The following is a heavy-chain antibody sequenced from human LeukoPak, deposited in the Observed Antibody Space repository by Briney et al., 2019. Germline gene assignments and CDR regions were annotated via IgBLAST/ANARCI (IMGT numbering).Heavy chain of an antibody. CDR3: ARLYYYGSGSYYVDY. Sequence: GGSLRLSCAASGFTFSSYSMNWVRQAPGKGLEWVSSINSSSSYIYYADSVKGRFTISRDNAKNSLYLQMNSLRAEDTAVYYCARLYYYGSGSYYVDYWAREPWSPSPQ. D-gene: IGHD3-10*01. V-gene: IGHV3-21*01. CDR1: GFTFSSYS. J-gene: IGHJ4*02. CDR2: INSSSSYI.